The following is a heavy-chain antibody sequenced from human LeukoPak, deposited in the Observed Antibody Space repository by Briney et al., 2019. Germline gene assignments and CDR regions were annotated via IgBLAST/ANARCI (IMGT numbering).Heavy chain of an antibody. CDR3: ARVLSDYVWGSYRPSYFDY. Sequence: ASVKVSCKASGYTFTGYYMHWVRQAPGQGLEWMGWINPNSGGTNYAQKFQGRVTMTRDTSISTAYMELSRLRSDDTAVYYCARVLSDYVWGSYRPSYFDYWGQGTLVTVSS. V-gene: IGHV1-2*02. J-gene: IGHJ4*02. D-gene: IGHD3-16*02. CDR2: INPNSGGT. CDR1: GYTFTGYY.